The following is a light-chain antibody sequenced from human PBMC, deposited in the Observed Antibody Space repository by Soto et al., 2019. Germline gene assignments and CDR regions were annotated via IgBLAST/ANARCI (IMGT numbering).Light chain of an antibody. CDR2: DVT. CDR3: SSYTSSNSVI. Sequence: QSVLTQPASVSGSPGQSITISCTGTSSDVGAYNYVSWYQQHPGKAPKLIIYDVTIRPSGVSNHFSGSKSGNTASLTISGLQAEDESNYFCSSYTSSNSVIFGAGTKLTVL. V-gene: IGLV2-14*01. J-gene: IGLJ2*01. CDR1: SSDVGAYNY.